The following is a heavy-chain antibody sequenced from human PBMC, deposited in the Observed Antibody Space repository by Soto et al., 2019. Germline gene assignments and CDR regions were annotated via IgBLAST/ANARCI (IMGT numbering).Heavy chain of an antibody. J-gene: IGHJ1*01. CDR3: YINGF. D-gene: IGHD2-8*01. V-gene: IGHV4-39*05. CDR2: FYYSGSP. Sequence: QVQLQESGPGLVKPSETPSLTCTVSGDSIRSSSHYWAWNRQPPGKGLEWIGGFYYSGSPYYNPSLKSRVTMSVDTSKNQFSLNLNSVTAADTAVYYCYINGFWGQGTLVTVSS. CDR1: GDSIRSSSHY.